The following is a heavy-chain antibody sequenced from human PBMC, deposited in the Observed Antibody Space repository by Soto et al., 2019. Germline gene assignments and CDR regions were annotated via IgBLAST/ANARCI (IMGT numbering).Heavy chain of an antibody. D-gene: IGHD5-12*01. V-gene: IGHV1-2*04. Sequence: QVQLVQSGAEVKEPGASVTVSCRASGDRFTDYYMHWVRQAPGQGLEWMGWINPNSGVTKYAQKFQGWVTMTRETSIRTVYMQLSRLRFDDTAIYYWARESGGATATLDYYYFYMDVWGTGTTVTVSS. CDR3: ARESGGATATLDYYYFYMDV. CDR2: INPNSGVT. CDR1: GDRFTDYY. J-gene: IGHJ6*03.